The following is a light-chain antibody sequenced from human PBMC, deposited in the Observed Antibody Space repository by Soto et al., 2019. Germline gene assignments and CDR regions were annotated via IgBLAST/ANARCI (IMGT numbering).Light chain of an antibody. Sequence: IFLTQSPATLSLSPGERATLSCRASQSVTRKYLAWYKQKPGQAPRVLMYDASSRATGIPERFSGSGSGTDFILTISRLEPDDFEVYYCQQYGSYPQTFGQGTKVDIK. CDR2: DAS. J-gene: IGKJ1*01. CDR3: QQYGSYPQT. V-gene: IGKV3-20*01. CDR1: QSVTRKY.